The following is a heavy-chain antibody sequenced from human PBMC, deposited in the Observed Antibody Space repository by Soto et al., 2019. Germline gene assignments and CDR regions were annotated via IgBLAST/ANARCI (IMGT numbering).Heavy chain of an antibody. CDR3: TSGERRDVEY. Sequence: QVQLVQSGAEVKKPGSSVKVSCKASGGTFSSHAVNWVRQAPGQGLEWMGGIIPIFGTTKYAQRFQDRVTFTADESTGTAYMDLSSLRSEDTAVYFCTSGERRDVEYWGQGTLVSVSS. J-gene: IGHJ4*02. D-gene: IGHD3-10*01. CDR2: IIPIFGTT. CDR1: GGTFSSHA. V-gene: IGHV1-69*13.